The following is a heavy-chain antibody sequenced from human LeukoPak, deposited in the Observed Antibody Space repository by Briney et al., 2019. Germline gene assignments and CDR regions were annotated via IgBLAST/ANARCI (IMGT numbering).Heavy chain of an antibody. V-gene: IGHV3-23*01. CDR1: GFPFSSYG. D-gene: IGHD6-19*01. CDR2: ISASGTRT. CDR3: AKPLYNSGWYGGGDY. J-gene: IGHJ4*02. Sequence: GGSLRLSCVGSGFPFSSYGMSWVRQAPGKGLEWVSDISASGTRTFYADSVKGRFTISRDNSKNTLYLQMNSLRAEDMAVYYCAKPLYNSGWYGGGDYWGQGTLVTVSS.